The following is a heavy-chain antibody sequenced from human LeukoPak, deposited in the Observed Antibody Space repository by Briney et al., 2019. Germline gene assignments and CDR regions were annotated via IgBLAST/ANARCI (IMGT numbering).Heavy chain of an antibody. CDR2: IYPGDSDT. Sequence: GESLKISCKGSGYSFTGYWIGWVRQMPGKGLEWMGIIYPGDSDTRYSPSFQGQVTISADKSISTAYLQWSSLKASDTAMYYCARGVGARTGGNWFDPWGQGTLVTVSS. CDR3: ARGVGARTGGNWFDP. CDR1: GYSFTGYW. J-gene: IGHJ5*02. D-gene: IGHD1-14*01. V-gene: IGHV5-51*01.